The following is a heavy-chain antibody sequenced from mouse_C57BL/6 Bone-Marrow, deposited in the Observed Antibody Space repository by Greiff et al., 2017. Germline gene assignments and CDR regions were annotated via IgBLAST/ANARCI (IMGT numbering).Heavy chain of an antibody. CDR1: GYTFTSSW. D-gene: IGHD2-5*01. CDR3: ARWSNYPYWYFDV. V-gene: IGHV1-64*01. Sequence: VQLQQPGAELVKPGASVKLSCKASGYTFTSSWMHWVKQRPGQGLEWIGMIHPNSGSTNYNEKFKSKATLTVDKSSSTAYMQLSSLTSEDSAVYYCARWSNYPYWYFDVWGTGTTVTVSS. CDR2: IHPNSGST. J-gene: IGHJ1*03.